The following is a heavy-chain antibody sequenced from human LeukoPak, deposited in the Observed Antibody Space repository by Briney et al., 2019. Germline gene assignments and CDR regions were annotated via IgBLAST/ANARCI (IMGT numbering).Heavy chain of an antibody. V-gene: IGHV1-18*01. CDR3: ARDYCSTTSCYSKARFDY. CDR2: ISAYNGYT. CDR1: GGTVSNFA. D-gene: IGHD2-2*01. J-gene: IGHJ4*02. Sequence: ASVKVSCKASGGTVSNFAITWVRQAPGQGLEWMGWISAYNGYTNYAQNLQGRVTMTTDTSASTGYMELRSLRSDDTAVYYCARDYCSTTSCYSKARFDYWGQGTLVTVSS.